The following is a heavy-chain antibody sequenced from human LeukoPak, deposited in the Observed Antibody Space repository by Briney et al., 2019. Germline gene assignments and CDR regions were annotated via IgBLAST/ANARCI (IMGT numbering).Heavy chain of an antibody. V-gene: IGHV3-33*03. CDR1: GVTFSRSG. CDR3: VVWGEDRSGHRFDF. J-gene: IGHJ4*02. D-gene: IGHD3-22*01. Sequence: GGSLRLSCAVSGVTFSRSGMHWVRQAPGKGLEWVAFIWYDGSKKYYADSVKGRFTISRDNSKNTVYLQMNGLRVEDTAVYYCVVWGEDRSGHRFDFWGQGTLVTVSS. CDR2: IWYDGSKK.